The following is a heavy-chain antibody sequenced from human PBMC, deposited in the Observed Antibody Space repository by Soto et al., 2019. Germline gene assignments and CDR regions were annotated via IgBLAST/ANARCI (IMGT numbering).Heavy chain of an antibody. CDR2: ISDSGTNT. D-gene: IGHD5-12*01. V-gene: IGHV3-23*01. Sequence: EVQLLESGGGLVQPGGSLRLSCAASGFTFSSYAMNWVRQAPGKGLEWVSGISDSGTNTYYADSVKGRFTFSRDNSKNTLYLQMDSLRAEDTAVYYCARDLTPTVAIGWYFDYWGQGTLVTVSS. CDR1: GFTFSSYA. CDR3: ARDLTPTVAIGWYFDY. J-gene: IGHJ4*02.